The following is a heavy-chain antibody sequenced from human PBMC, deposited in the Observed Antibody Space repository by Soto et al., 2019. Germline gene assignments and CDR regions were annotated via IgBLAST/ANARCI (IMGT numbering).Heavy chain of an antibody. CDR3: ARAYGDCFDY. Sequence: SETLSLTCAVSGGSITSYYWSWIRQAPGKGLEWIGYIYHSGSTDYNPSLKSRVTISVDTSKNQFSLKLSSVTVADTAVYYCARAYGDCFDYWGQGTLVTVSS. V-gene: IGHV4-59*01. CDR1: GGSITSYY. D-gene: IGHD4-17*01. CDR2: IYHSGST. J-gene: IGHJ4*02.